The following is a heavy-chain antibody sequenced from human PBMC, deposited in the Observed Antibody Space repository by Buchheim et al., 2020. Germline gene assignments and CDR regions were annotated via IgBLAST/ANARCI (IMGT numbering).Heavy chain of an antibody. D-gene: IGHD3-22*01. V-gene: IGHV3-30*18. Sequence: QVQLVESGGGVVQPGRSLRLSCAASGFTFSSYGMHWVRQAPGKGLEWVAVISYDGVNKYYADSVKGRFTISRDNSKNTLYLQMNSLRAEDTAVYYCAKARPLIDDYYCGMDVWGQGTT. CDR3: AKARPLIDDYYCGMDV. J-gene: IGHJ6*02. CDR2: ISYDGVNK. CDR1: GFTFSSYG.